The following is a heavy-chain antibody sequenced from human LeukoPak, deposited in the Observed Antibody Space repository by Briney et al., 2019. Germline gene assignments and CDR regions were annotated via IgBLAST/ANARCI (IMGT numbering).Heavy chain of an antibody. CDR2: INHSGST. Sequence: KPSETLSLTYAVYGGSFSGYYWSWIRQPPGKGLEWIGEINHSGSTNYNPSLKSRVTISVDTSKNQFSLKLSSVTAADTAVYYCARGGGLTYNWFDPWGQGTLVTVSS. J-gene: IGHJ5*02. CDR3: ARGGGLTYNWFDP. CDR1: GGSFSGYY. V-gene: IGHV4-34*01. D-gene: IGHD4/OR15-4a*01.